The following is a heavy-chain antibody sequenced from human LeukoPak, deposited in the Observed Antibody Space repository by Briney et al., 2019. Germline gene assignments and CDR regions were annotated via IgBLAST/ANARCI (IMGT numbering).Heavy chain of an antibody. V-gene: IGHV1-69*06. J-gene: IGHJ4*02. CDR3: ARKGQQLVDYFDY. Sequence: SVKVSCKASGGTFSSYAISWVRQAPGQGLEWMGGIIPIFGTANYAQKFQGRVTITADKSTSTAYMELSSLRSEDTAVYYCARKGQQLVDYFDYWGQGTLVTVSS. CDR2: IIPIFGTA. D-gene: IGHD6-13*01. CDR1: GGTFSSYA.